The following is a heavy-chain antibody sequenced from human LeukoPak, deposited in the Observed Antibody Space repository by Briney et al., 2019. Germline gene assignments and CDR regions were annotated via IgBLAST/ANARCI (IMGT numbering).Heavy chain of an antibody. V-gene: IGHV4-59*01. Sequence: SETLSLTCSVSDGSTNSYYWNWIRRPPGKGLEWIGYIYYNGNTNYSPSLKCRVTMSVDTSKNLFSLKVSSVTAADTAVYYCARGRSNYYGMDVWGQGTTVTVSS. CDR2: IYYNGNT. CDR1: DGSTNSYY. D-gene: IGHD1-26*01. J-gene: IGHJ6*02. CDR3: ARGRSNYYGMDV.